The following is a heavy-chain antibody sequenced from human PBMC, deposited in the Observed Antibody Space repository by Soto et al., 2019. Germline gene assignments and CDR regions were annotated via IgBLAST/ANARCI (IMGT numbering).Heavy chain of an antibody. CDR1: GGSISSSSYY. Sequence: QLQLQESGPGLVKPSETLSLTCTVSGGSISSSSYYWGWIRQPPGKGLEWIGRIYYSGSTYYNPSLKSRFTISVDTSKNQFSLKLSSVTAADTAVYYCARLVTAVTGDYYGMDVWGQGTTVTVSS. CDR2: IYYSGST. J-gene: IGHJ6*02. CDR3: ARLVTAVTGDYYGMDV. D-gene: IGHD2-21*02. V-gene: IGHV4-39*01.